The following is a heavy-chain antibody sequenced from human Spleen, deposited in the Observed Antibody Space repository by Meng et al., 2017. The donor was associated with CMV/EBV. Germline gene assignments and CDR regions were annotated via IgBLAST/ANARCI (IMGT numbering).Heavy chain of an antibody. Sequence: VQVVQVGAEVKTPGASVKVSCKASGYTLTSYYMHWVRQAPGQGLEWMGWINPNSGGTNYAQKLQGRVTMTRDTSISTAYMELSRLRSDDTAVYYCARVAAAGTNWFDPWGQGTLVTVSS. V-gene: IGHV1-2*02. CDR1: GYTLTSYY. J-gene: IGHJ5*02. D-gene: IGHD6-13*01. CDR3: ARVAAAGTNWFDP. CDR2: INPNSGGT.